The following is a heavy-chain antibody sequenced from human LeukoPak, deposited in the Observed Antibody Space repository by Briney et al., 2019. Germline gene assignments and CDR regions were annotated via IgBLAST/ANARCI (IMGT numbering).Heavy chain of an antibody. D-gene: IGHD4-23*01. CDR2: IYYSGST. CDR3: ASPLSRWSNAFDI. V-gene: IGHV4-59*01. CDR1: GGSISSYY. Sequence: SETLSLTCTVSGGSISSYYWSWIRQPPGKGLEWIGCIYYSGSTNYNPSLKSRVTISVDTSKNQFSLKLSSVTAADTAVYYCASPLSRWSNAFDIWGQGTMVTVSS. J-gene: IGHJ3*02.